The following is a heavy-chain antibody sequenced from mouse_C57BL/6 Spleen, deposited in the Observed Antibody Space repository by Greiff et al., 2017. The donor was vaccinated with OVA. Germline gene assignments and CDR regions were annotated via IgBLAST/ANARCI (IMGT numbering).Heavy chain of an antibody. J-gene: IGHJ2*01. CDR2: IYPGDGDT. V-gene: IGHV1-80*01. D-gene: IGHD1-1*01. CDR3: ARTATVVATGGFDY. CDR1: GYAFSSYW. Sequence: VQLQQSGAELVKPGASVKISCKASGYAFSSYWMNWVKQRPGKGLEWIGQIYPGDGDTNYNGKFKGKATLTADKSSSTAYRQLSSVTSEDSAVYFCARTATVVATGGFDYWGQGTTLTVSS.